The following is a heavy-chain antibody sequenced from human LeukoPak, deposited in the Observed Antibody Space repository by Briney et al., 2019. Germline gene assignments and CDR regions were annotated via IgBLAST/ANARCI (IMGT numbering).Heavy chain of an antibody. V-gene: IGHV4-38-2*02. Sequence: SETLSLTCTVSGYSISSGYYWGWIRQPPGKGLEWIGSVYHSGSTYYNPSLKSRVTISVDTSKNQFSLKLSSVTAADTAVYYCARDQFVRVTTPPYWYFDLWGRGTLVTVSS. J-gene: IGHJ2*01. CDR1: GYSISSGYY. CDR3: ARDQFVRVTTPPYWYFDL. CDR2: VYHSGST. D-gene: IGHD4-17*01.